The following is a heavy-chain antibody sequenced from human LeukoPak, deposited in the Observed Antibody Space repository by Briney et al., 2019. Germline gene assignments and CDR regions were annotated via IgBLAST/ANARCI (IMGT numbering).Heavy chain of an antibody. CDR2: IIPILGIA. V-gene: IGHV1-69*04. CDR3: ARYGGGPGGFAFDI. D-gene: IGHD4-23*01. J-gene: IGHJ3*02. Sequence: SVKVSFKASGGTLSSYAISWVRQAPGQGLEWMGRIIPILGIANYAQKFQGRVTITADKSTSTAYMELSSLRSEDTAVYYCARYGGGPGGFAFDIWGQGTMVTVSS. CDR1: GGTLSSYA.